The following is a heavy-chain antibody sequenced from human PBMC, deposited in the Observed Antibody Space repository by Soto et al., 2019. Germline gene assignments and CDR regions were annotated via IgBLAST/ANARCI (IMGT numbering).Heavy chain of an antibody. J-gene: IGHJ3*02. Sequence: QVPLVESGGGVVQPGTSLRLSCAASGFTSSSFVIHWVRQAPGKGLEWLAVISSDGNNQYYADSVKGRFTISRDNSKKTLYLQVNSLRAEDTAVYFCAKERGVLDAFDIWGQGTMVTVS. CDR3: AKERGVLDAFDI. CDR1: GFTSSSFV. V-gene: IGHV3-30*18. D-gene: IGHD3-10*01. CDR2: ISSDGNNQ.